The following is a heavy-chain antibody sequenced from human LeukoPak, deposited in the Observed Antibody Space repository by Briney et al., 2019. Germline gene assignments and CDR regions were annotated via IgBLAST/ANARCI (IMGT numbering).Heavy chain of an antibody. CDR3: ARGRRDGYNY. Sequence: GGSLRLSCSASGFTFSSYEMNWVRQAPGKGLEWVSYISTTGTTIYYSDSVRGRFTISRDNARNSLFLQMSSLRAEDTAVYYCARGRRDGYNYWGQGTLVTVSS. J-gene: IGHJ4*02. D-gene: IGHD5-24*01. V-gene: IGHV3-48*03. CDR2: ISTTGTTI. CDR1: GFTFSSYE.